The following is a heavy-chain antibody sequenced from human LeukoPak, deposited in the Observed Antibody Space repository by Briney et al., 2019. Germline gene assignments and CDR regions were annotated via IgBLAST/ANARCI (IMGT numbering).Heavy chain of an antibody. CDR3: ARGQERIFGVVIIPATFDY. CDR1: GYSISSGYY. D-gene: IGHD3-3*01. J-gene: IGHJ4*02. CDR2: IYHSGST. Sequence: SETLSLTCAVSGYSISSGYYWGWIRQPPGKGLEWIGSIYHSGSTYYNPSLKSRFTIAVDTSKNQFSMKLSSVTAADTAVYYCARGQERIFGVVIIPATFDYWGQGTLVTVSS. V-gene: IGHV4-38-2*01.